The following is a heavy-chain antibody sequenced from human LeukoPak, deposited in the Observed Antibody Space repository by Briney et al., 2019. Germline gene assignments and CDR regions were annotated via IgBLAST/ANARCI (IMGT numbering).Heavy chain of an antibody. CDR1: GGSFSGYY. CDR3: ARVRGCSGGSCYSFDY. V-gene: IGHV4-34*09. Sequence: SETLSLTCAVYGGSFSGYYWSWIRQPPGKGLEWIGEINHSGSTYYNPSLKSRVTISVDTSKNQFSLKLSSVTAADTAVYYCARVRGCSGGSCYSFDYWGQGTLVTVSS. D-gene: IGHD2-15*01. J-gene: IGHJ4*02. CDR2: INHSGST.